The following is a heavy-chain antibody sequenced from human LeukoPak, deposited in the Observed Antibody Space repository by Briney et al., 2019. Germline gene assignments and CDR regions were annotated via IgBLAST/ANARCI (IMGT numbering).Heavy chain of an antibody. V-gene: IGHV3-74*01. Sequence: VGSLCPSRAVSGFTFSDYSIHWVPQAPGKGLVWVSRINSDMSSTSYAASVKGRFTISRDNSKNTVYLQMNSLRAEDTAIYYCAKRPILGELIYYFDYWDQGSLVTVSS. J-gene: IGHJ4*02. D-gene: IGHD3-10*01. CDR3: AKRPILGELIYYFDY. CDR2: INSDMSST. CDR1: GFTFSDYS.